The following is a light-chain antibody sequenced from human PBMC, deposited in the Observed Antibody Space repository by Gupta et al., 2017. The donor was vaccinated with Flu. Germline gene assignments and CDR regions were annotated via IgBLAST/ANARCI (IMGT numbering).Light chain of an antibody. V-gene: IGLV3-9*01. CDR3: QVWDSGTVL. CDR1: NIGKKN. CDR2: RDS. Sequence: YAVTQPLPLSVALGHTATIACKGDNIGKKNVHWYQQKPGQAPVLVISRDSNRPSGVSERFTGSNPGNPATLTISRAQVADEADYYCQVWDSGTVLFGGGTKLTVL. J-gene: IGLJ3*02.